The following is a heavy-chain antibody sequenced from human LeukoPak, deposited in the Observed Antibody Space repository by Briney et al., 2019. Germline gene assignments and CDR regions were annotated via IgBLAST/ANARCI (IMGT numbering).Heavy chain of an antibody. D-gene: IGHD3-10*01. CDR2: IKQDGSEK. CDR1: GFTFSSYW. Sequence: GGSLRLSCAASGFTFSSYWMSWVRQAPGKGLEWVANIKQDGSEKYYVDSVKGRFTISRDNAKNSLYLQMNSLRAEDTAVYYCARGPRDYGSGVGYWGQGTLVTVSS. V-gene: IGHV3-7*01. CDR3: ARGPRDYGSGVGY. J-gene: IGHJ4*02.